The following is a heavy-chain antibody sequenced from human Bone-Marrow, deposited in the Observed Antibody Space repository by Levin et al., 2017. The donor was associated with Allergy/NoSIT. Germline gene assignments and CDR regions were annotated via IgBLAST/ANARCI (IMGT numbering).Heavy chain of an antibody. CDR1: GFIFSNSW. D-gene: IGHD3-16*02. Sequence: GGSLRLSCAVTGFIFSNSWMDWVRQAPGKGLEWVANINQDGTEKNYVGSVKGRFTISRDNAKNPLYLQMNSLKVEDTAVYFCATADRGWGQGTLVTVSS. V-gene: IGHV3-7*01. J-gene: IGHJ4*02. CDR3: ATADRG. CDR2: INQDGTEK.